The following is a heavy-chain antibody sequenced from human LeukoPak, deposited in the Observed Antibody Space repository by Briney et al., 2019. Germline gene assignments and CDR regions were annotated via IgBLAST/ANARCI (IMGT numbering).Heavy chain of an antibody. CDR3: ARRSNPPGRIDH. D-gene: IGHD1-14*01. CDR1: GFTFSRYT. V-gene: IGHV3-21*01. CDR2: ISGDSKYI. Sequence: GGSLRLSCAGSGFTFSRYTFNWVRQAPGRGLEWVSAISGDSKYIYYTDSVKGRFTISRDNAKNSVFLQMNSLRVEDTAVYYCARRSNPPGRIDHWGQGTLVTVS. J-gene: IGHJ4*02.